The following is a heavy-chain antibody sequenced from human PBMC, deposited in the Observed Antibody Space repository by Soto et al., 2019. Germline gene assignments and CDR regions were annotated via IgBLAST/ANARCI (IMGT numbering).Heavy chain of an antibody. CDR2: ISGNGGST. CDR3: AKEALSGGALDD. D-gene: IGHD1-1*01. V-gene: IGHV3-23*01. J-gene: IGHJ4*02. Sequence: GGSLRLSCAASGFTLSIYAMNWVRQAPGKGLEWVSAISGNGGSTYYADSVKGRFTISRDNSKSTLFLQMDSLRAEDTAVYYCAKEALSGGALDDWGQGTLVTVSS. CDR1: GFTLSIYA.